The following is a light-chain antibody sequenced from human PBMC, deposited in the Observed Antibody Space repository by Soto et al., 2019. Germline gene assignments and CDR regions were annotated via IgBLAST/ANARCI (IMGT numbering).Light chain of an antibody. V-gene: IGLV2-23*01. CDR1: SSDVGSYNL. Sequence: QSALTQPASVSGSPGQSITISCTGTSSDVGSYNLVSWYQQHPGKAPKLMIYEGSKRPSGVSNRFSGSKSGNTASLTISGLQAEDDADYDCCSQGFGGGTKLTVL. CDR2: EGS. J-gene: IGLJ2*01. CDR3: CSQG.